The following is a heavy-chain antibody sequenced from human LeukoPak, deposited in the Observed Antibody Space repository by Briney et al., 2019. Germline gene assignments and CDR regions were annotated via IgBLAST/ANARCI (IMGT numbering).Heavy chain of an antibody. Sequence: PGGSLRLSCAASGFTVSSNYMSWVRQAPGKGLEWVSVNYSGGTTYYSDSVRGRFTISRDNSKNTPYLQMNSLTADDTAVYYCTRIDGSDDYWGQGTLVTVSS. J-gene: IGHJ4*02. D-gene: IGHD5-24*01. CDR3: TRIDGSDDY. V-gene: IGHV3-53*01. CDR2: NYSGGTT. CDR1: GFTVSSNY.